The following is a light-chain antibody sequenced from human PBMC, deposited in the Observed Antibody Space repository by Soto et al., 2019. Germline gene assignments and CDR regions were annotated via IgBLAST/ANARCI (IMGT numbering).Light chain of an antibody. CDR3: QHYDGYPQT. V-gene: IGKV1-16*01. Sequence: DIQMTQSPSSLSASVGDSVTITCRASQDINNFLAWFRQKPGKAPKSLIFAASSLHSGVPSRFSGSGSGTDFTLTISSLQAEDFGTYYCQHYDGYPQTFGQGTRLEIK. J-gene: IGKJ5*01. CDR1: QDINNF. CDR2: AAS.